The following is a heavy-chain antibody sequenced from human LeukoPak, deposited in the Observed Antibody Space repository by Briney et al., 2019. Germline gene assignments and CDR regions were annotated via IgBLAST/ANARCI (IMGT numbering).Heavy chain of an antibody. CDR3: AIPYYDILTGYYDASDI. J-gene: IGHJ3*02. Sequence: SQTLSLTCTVSGGSISSGGYYWSWIRQHPGKGLEWIGYIYYSGSTYYNPSLKSRVTISVDTSKNQFSLKLSSVTAADAAVYYCAIPYYDILTGYYDASDIWGQGTMVTVSS. D-gene: IGHD3-9*01. CDR2: IYYSGST. CDR1: GGSISSGGYY. V-gene: IGHV4-31*03.